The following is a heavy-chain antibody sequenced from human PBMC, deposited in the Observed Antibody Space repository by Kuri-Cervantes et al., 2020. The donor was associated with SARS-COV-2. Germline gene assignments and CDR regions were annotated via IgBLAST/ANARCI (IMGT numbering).Heavy chain of an antibody. CDR2: IKLVGSEK. CDR3: ARDRGDAFDI. V-gene: IGHV3-7*01. Sequence: GESLKISCAASGFTFSSYWMSWVRQAPGKGLEWVAYIKLVGSEKYYVDSVKGRFTISRDNAKNSLYLQMNSLRAEDTAVYYCARDRGDAFDIWGQGTMVTVSS. CDR1: GFTFSSYW. J-gene: IGHJ3*02.